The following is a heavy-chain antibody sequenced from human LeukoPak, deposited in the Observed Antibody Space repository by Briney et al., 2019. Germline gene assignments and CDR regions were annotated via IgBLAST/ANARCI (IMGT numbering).Heavy chain of an antibody. J-gene: IGHJ4*02. D-gene: IGHD3-9*01. CDR3: AKSYDILTGYQHFDY. V-gene: IGHV3-23*01. CDR1: GFTFSSYA. Sequence: SGGSLRLSCAASGFTFSSYAMSWVRQAPGKGLEWVSAISGSGGSTYYADSVKGRFTISRDNSKNTLYLQMNSLRAEGTAVYYCAKSYDILTGYQHFDYWGQGTLVTVSS. CDR2: ISGSGGST.